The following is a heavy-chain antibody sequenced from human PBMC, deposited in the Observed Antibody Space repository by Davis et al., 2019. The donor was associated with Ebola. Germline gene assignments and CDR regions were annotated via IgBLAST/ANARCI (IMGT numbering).Heavy chain of an antibody. CDR2: IYPGDSDT. CDR1: GYSFNTYW. J-gene: IGHJ4*02. CDR3: ARGIVVVPAAIGGPFDY. V-gene: IGHV5-51*01. D-gene: IGHD2-2*02. Sequence: GESLKISCKGSGYSFNTYWIGWVRQMPGKGLEWMGIIYPGDSDTRYSPPFQGQVTISADKSISTAYLQWSSLKASDTAMYYCARGIVVVPAAIGGPFDYWGQGTLVTVSS.